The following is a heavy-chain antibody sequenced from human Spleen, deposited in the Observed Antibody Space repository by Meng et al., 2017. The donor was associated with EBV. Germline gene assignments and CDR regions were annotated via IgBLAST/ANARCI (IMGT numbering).Heavy chain of an antibody. J-gene: IGHJ4*02. V-gene: IGHV1-8*01. CDR2: MNPNSGNT. D-gene: IGHD2-2*01. CDR1: GGSITKYA. CDR3: ARAIPDY. Sequence: QVQLVQSGAEVKKPGSSVKVSCKASGGSITKYAISWIRQAPGQGLEWMGWMNPNSGNTGYAQKFQGRVTMTRNTSISTAYMELSSLRSEDTAVYYCARAIPDYWGQGTLVTVSS.